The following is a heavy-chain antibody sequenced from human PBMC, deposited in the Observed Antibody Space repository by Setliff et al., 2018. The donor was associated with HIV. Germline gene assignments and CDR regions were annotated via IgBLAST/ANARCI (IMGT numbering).Heavy chain of an antibody. V-gene: IGHV4-4*02. Sequence: PSETLSLTCAVSGGSISSSNWWRWVRQPPGKGLEWIGEIYHSGSTKYKSSLKSRVTISVDMSKNQFSLKLTSVTAADTAVYYCARRKGGYGLDVWGQGTTVTVSS. D-gene: IGHD3-16*01. CDR2: IYHSGST. CDR1: GGSISSSNW. CDR3: ARRKGGYGLDV. J-gene: IGHJ6*02.